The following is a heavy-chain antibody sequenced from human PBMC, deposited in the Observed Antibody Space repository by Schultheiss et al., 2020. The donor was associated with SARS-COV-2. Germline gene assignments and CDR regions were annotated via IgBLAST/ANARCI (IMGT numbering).Heavy chain of an antibody. Sequence: GGSLRLSCAASGFTFSGSAMSWFRQAPGKGLEWVGFIRSKAYGGTTEYAASVKGRFTISRDDSKSIAYLQMNSLRAEDTAVYYCARAEYLDYGMDVWGQGTTVTVSS. J-gene: IGHJ6*02. CDR3: ARAEYLDYGMDV. D-gene: IGHD2-2*01. V-gene: IGHV3-49*03. CDR2: IRSKAYGGTT. CDR1: GFTFSGSA.